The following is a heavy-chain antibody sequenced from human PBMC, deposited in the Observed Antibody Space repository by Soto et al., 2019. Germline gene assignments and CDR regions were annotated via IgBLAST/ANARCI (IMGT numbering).Heavy chain of an antibody. CDR3: ARDMGFGLSDY. D-gene: IGHD3-10*01. J-gene: IGHJ4*02. CDR2: INAGNGNT. Sequence: ASVKVSCKASGYTFTSYGMDLVRQAPGQRLEWMGWINAGNGNTKYSQKFQGRVTITRDTSASTAYMELSSLRSEDTAVYYCARDMGFGLSDYWGQGTLVTVSS. V-gene: IGHV1-3*01. CDR1: GYTFTSYG.